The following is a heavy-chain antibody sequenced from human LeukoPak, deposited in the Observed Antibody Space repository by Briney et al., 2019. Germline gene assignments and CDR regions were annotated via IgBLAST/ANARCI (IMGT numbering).Heavy chain of an antibody. CDR1: GFTVSSYW. Sequence: PGGSLRLSCAASGFTVSSYWMTWVRQAPGKGLEWVANINPAGSDKYYVDSVRGRFAISKDNAKNSLYLQMNNQRAEDTAVYYCARDGGRREDYWGQGALVTVSS. CDR3: ARDGGRREDY. J-gene: IGHJ4*02. CDR2: INPAGSDK. V-gene: IGHV3-7*03. D-gene: IGHD1-26*01.